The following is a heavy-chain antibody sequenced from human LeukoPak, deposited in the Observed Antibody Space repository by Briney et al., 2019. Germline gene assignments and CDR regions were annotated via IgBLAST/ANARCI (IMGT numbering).Heavy chain of an antibody. Sequence: PSETLSLTCNVSGGSISSYYWSWIRQPPGKGLEWIGYIYYSGSTNYNPSLKSRVTISVDTSKNQFSLKLSSVTAADTAVYYCARGELTDAFDIWGQGTMVTVSS. CDR3: ARGELTDAFDI. CDR2: IYYSGST. D-gene: IGHD1-7*01. V-gene: IGHV4-59*01. CDR1: GGSISSYY. J-gene: IGHJ3*02.